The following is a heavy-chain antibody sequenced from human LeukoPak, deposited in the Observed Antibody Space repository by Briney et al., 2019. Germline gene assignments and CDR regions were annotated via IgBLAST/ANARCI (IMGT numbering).Heavy chain of an antibody. Sequence: ASVKVSCKASGYTFTSYGISWVRQAPGQGLEWMGWISAYNGNTNYAQKLQGRVTMTTDTSTSTAYMELRSLRSDDTAVYYCARTRSSSWYFPYYFDYWGQGTLVTVSS. CDR1: GYTFTSYG. J-gene: IGHJ4*02. V-gene: IGHV1-18*01. CDR3: ARTRSSSWYFPYYFDY. D-gene: IGHD6-13*01. CDR2: ISAYNGNT.